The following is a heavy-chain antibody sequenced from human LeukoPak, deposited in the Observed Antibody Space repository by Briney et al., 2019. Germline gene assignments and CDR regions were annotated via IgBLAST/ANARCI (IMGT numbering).Heavy chain of an antibody. V-gene: IGHV4-39*01. CDR2: IYYSGSI. CDR3: ARQLGYCSSTSCYADKVDY. Sequence: PSDTLSLLCTVPGGPISSSRYYWGWIPQPPGKGLEWIGSIYYSGSIHSNPSLKSRVTISGDTSTIQFSLKLSSVTAADTAVYYCARQLGYCSSTSCYADKVDYWGQGTLVTVSS. D-gene: IGHD2-2*01. J-gene: IGHJ4*02. CDR1: GGPISSSRYY.